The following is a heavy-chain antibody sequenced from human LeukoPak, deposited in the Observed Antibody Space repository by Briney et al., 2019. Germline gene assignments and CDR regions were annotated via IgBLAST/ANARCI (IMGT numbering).Heavy chain of an antibody. CDR3: AREGDCSGGSCYSVY. J-gene: IGHJ4*02. CDR2: TIPIFGTA. CDR1: GGTFSSYA. D-gene: IGHD2-15*01. Sequence: SVKVSCKASGGTFSSYAISWVRQAPGQGLEWMGGTIPIFGTANYAQKFQGRVTITTDESTSTAYMELSSLRSEDTAVYYCAREGDCSGGSCYSVYWGQGTLVTVSS. V-gene: IGHV1-69*05.